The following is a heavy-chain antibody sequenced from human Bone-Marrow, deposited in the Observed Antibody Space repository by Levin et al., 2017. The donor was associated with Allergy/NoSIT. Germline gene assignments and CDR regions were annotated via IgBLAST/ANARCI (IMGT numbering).Heavy chain of an antibody. D-gene: IGHD3-22*01. Sequence: SVKVSCKASGGLFTSNSISWLRQAPGQRLEWMGGIVPYLRTPNYAQKFQDRVTITADESTRAGYMELSSLRAEDTAVYYCARVSGPYDASGSFDYWGQGTLVTVSS. V-gene: IGHV1-69*13. CDR1: GGLFTSNS. J-gene: IGHJ4*02. CDR2: IVPYLRTP. CDR3: ARVSGPYDASGSFDY.